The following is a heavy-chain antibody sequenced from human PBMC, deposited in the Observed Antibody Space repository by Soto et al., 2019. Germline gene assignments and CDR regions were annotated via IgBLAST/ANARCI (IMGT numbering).Heavy chain of an antibody. D-gene: IGHD3-10*01. CDR2: ISVSNDNT. CDR1: GYIFRNYA. Sequence: DSVKVSCKTCGYIFRNYAISWVRQAPGQGLEWMGWISVSNDNTDSAHALRGRLTMTTDTSTSTAYLELTSLMSNDTAVYYCARSSPSLDYWGQGSLVTVSA. CDR3: ARSSPSLDY. V-gene: IGHV1-18*04. J-gene: IGHJ4*02.